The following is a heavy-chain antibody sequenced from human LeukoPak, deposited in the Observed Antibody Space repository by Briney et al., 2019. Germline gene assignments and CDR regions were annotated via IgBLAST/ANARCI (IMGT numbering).Heavy chain of an antibody. J-gene: IGHJ4*02. CDR3: ARDLRGTLMVNKGDY. Sequence: RSGGSLRLSCAASGFTFSGYEMNWVRQAPGKGLEWVSYISSSSSTIYYADSVKGRFAISRDNAKNSLYLQMNSLRAEDTAVYYCARDLRGTLMVNKGDYWGQGTLVTVSS. CDR2: ISSSSSTI. V-gene: IGHV3-48*03. D-gene: IGHD2-8*01. CDR1: GFTFSGYE.